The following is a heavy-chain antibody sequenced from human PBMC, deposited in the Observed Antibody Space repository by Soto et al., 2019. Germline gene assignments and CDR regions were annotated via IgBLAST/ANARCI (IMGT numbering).Heavy chain of an antibody. J-gene: IGHJ5*02. CDR1: GYTFTGYY. V-gene: IGHV1-18*04. Sequence: GASVKVSCKASGYTFTGYYRHWVRQAPGQGLEWMGWISAYNGNTNYAQKLQGRVTMTTDTSTSTAYMELRSLRSDDTAVYYCARDTGYDILTGYYTPSNWFDPWGQGTLVTVSS. CDR2: ISAYNGNT. D-gene: IGHD3-9*01. CDR3: ARDTGYDILTGYYTPSNWFDP.